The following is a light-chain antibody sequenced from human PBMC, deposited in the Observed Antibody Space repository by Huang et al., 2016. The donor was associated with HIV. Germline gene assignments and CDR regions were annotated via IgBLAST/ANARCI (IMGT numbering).Light chain of an antibody. CDR1: QIVSSH. CDR3: QQYNDFRST. J-gene: IGKJ3*01. V-gene: IGKV3-15*01. Sequence: ETVMTQSPVTPSVSPGDRASLSCRSSQIVSSHVAWYQQKPGQAPRLLIYAASTRATGVPARFSGSGAGTEFTLTISTLQSEDSAVYYCQQYNDFRSTFGPGTRVEIK. CDR2: AAS.